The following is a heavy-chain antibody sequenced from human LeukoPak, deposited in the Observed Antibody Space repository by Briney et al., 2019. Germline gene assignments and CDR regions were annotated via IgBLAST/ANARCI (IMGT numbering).Heavy chain of an antibody. CDR2: IYYSGST. D-gene: IGHD5-18*01. CDR3: ARDGLWIQNAFDI. Sequence: SETLSLTCSVSGGSISSYYWSWIRQPPGKGLEWIGYIYYSGSTNYNPSLKSRVTISVDTSKNEFSLKLSSVTAADTAVYYCARDGLWIQNAFDIWGQGTMVTVSA. J-gene: IGHJ3*02. V-gene: IGHV4-59*12. CDR1: GGSISSYY.